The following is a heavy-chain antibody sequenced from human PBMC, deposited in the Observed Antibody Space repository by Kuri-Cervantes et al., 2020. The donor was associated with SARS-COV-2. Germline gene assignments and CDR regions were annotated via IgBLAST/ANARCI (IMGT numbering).Heavy chain of an antibody. Sequence: SETLSLTCTVSGGSISSSSYYWGWIRQPPGKGLEWVGSIYYSGSTYYNPSLKSRVTISVDTSKNQFSLKLSSVTAADTAVYYCARDLFTIFGQHSVGVWGKGTTVTVSS. CDR1: GGSISSSSYY. V-gene: IGHV4-39*07. D-gene: IGHD3-3*01. CDR3: ARDLFTIFGQHSVGV. CDR2: IYYSGST. J-gene: IGHJ6*04.